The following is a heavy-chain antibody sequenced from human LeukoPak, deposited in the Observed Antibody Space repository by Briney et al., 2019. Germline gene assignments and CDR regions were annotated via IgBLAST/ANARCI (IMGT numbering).Heavy chain of an antibody. CDR1: GFIFNNYG. J-gene: IGHJ4*02. CDR2: ISSSSSYI. CDR3: ARDESIAAAGTFDY. V-gene: IGHV3-21*01. Sequence: GGSLRLSCAASGFIFNNYGLIWVRQAPGKGLQWVSSISSSSSYIYYADSVKGRFTISRDNAKNSLYLQMNSLRAEDTAVYYCARDESIAAAGTFDYWGQGTLVTVSS. D-gene: IGHD6-13*01.